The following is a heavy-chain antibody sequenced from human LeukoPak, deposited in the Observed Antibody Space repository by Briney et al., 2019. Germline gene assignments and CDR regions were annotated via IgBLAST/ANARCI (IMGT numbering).Heavy chain of an antibody. D-gene: IGHD1-20*01. CDR2: ISSSGSTI. CDR3: AREITGTTNYYYGMDV. CDR1: GFTFSDYY. V-gene: IGHV3-11*01. Sequence: PGGSLRLSCAASGFTFSDYYMSWIRQAPGKGLEWVSYISSSGSTIYYADSVKGRFTISRDNAKNSLYLQMNSLRAEDTAVYYCAREITGTTNYYYGMDVWGQGTTVTVSS. J-gene: IGHJ6*02.